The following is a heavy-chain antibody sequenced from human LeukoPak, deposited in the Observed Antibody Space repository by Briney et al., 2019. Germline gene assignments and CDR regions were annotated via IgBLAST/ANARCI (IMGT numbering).Heavy chain of an antibody. Sequence: SETLSLTCTVSGGSISSYYWSWIRQPAGKGLEWIGRIYTSGSTNYNPSLKSRVTMSVDTSKNQFSLKLSSVTAADTAVYYCARRYDFWSGYPPPLDYWGQGTLVTVSS. D-gene: IGHD3-3*01. J-gene: IGHJ4*02. CDR3: ARRYDFWSGYPPPLDY. CDR1: GGSISSYY. CDR2: IYTSGST. V-gene: IGHV4-4*07.